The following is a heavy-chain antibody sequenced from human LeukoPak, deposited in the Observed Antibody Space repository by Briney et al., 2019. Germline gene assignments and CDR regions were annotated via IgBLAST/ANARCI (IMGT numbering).Heavy chain of an antibody. Sequence: GGSLRLSCAASGFTFSNYEMNWVRQAPGKGLEWLSYISGSAATIYYADSVQGRFTISRDNAKNSLYLQMNSLRAEDTAVYYCARMTTVTHYWGQGTLATVSS. V-gene: IGHV3-48*03. CDR2: ISGSAATI. CDR3: ARMTTVTHY. CDR1: GFTFSNYE. J-gene: IGHJ4*02. D-gene: IGHD4-17*01.